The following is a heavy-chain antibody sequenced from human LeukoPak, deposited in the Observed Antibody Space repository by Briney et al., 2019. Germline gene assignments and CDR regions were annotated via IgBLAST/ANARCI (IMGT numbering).Heavy chain of an antibody. CDR1: GGSISGYY. Sequence: PSETLSLTCTVSGGSISGYYWGWIRQPPGKGLELIGYIYYSGSTNYNPSLKSRVTISVDTSKNQFSLKLSSVIAAVTAVYYRARWGPQYYYYYMDVWGKGTTVTVSS. D-gene: IGHD3-16*01. J-gene: IGHJ6*03. CDR2: IYYSGST. V-gene: IGHV4-59*12. CDR3: ARWGPQYYYYYMDV.